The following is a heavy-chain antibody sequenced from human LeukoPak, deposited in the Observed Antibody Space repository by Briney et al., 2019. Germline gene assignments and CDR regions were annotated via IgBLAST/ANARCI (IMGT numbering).Heavy chain of an antibody. CDR1: GGTFSSYA. D-gene: IGHD4-17*01. V-gene: IGHV1-69*05. J-gene: IGHJ6*03. CDR2: IIPIFGTA. Sequence: SVKVSCKASGGTFSSYAICWVRQAPGQGLEWMGGIIPIFGTANYAQKFQGRVTITTDESTSTAYMELSSLRSEDTAVYYCAKGTATVTPVDYYYMDVWGKGTTVTVSS. CDR3: AKGTATVTPVDYYYMDV.